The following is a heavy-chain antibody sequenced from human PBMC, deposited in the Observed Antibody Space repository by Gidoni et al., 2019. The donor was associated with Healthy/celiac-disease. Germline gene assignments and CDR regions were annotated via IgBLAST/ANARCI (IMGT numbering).Heavy chain of an antibody. J-gene: IGHJ6*02. V-gene: IGHV3-7*01. D-gene: IGHD2-2*01. Sequence: EVQLVESGGGLVQPGGSLRLSCAASGFTFSSYWMSWVRQAPGKGLVWVANIKQDGSEKYYVDSVKGRFTISRDNAKNSLYLQMNSLRAEDTAVYYCARVSGLGYCSSTSCSRIQRGVYYYYYGMDVWGQGTTVTVSS. CDR3: ARVSGLGYCSSTSCSRIQRGVYYYYYGMDV. CDR1: GFTFSSYW. CDR2: IKQDGSEK.